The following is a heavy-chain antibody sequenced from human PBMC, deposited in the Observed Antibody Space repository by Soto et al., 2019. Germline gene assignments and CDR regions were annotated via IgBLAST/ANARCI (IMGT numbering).Heavy chain of an antibody. Sequence: EVQLVESGGGLVQPGESLRLSCAASGFTFSYYWMHWVRQTPGKGVLWVSHIHNDGSRTTYTDPVRGRFTISRDNARNTVYLQMNSLRDDDTAVYYCARGDRGAFDLWGQGTAVTVSS. D-gene: IGHD1-26*01. J-gene: IGHJ3*01. CDR2: IHNDGSRT. V-gene: IGHV3-74*03. CDR1: GFTFSYYW. CDR3: ARGDRGAFDL.